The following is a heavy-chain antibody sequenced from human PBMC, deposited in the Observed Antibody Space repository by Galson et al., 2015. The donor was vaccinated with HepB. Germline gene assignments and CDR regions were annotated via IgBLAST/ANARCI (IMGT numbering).Heavy chain of an antibody. CDR2: ISAYGGNT. J-gene: IGHJ4*02. CDR1: GYTFTSNG. Sequence: SVKVSCKASGYTFTSNGISWVRQTPRQGLEWLGRISAYGGNTKYAQKYQGRVTLTRDSSTSTIYMEVSSLRSDDTAVYYCAMETPDTYYFDSWGQGTLVTVSS. V-gene: IGHV1-18*04. CDR3: AMETPDTYYFDS. D-gene: IGHD2-15*01.